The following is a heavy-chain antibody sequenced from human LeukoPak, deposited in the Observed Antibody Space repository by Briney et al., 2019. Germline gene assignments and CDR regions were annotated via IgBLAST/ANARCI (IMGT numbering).Heavy chain of an antibody. CDR2: IYSDGGT. CDR1: GFIVSSSY. J-gene: IGHJ6*02. Sequence: GGSLRLSCAASGFIVSSSYISWVRQAPGKGLEWVSVIYSDGGTYYADSVKGRFTISRDNSKNMLYVQMNSLRAEDTAVYYCARGSSRDLYPGFYYGMDVWGQGTTVTVSS. V-gene: IGHV3-53*01. CDR3: ARGSSRDLYPGFYYGMDV. D-gene: IGHD5-24*01.